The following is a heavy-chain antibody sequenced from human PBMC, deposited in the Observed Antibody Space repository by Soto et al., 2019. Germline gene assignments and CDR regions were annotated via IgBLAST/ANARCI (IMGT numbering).Heavy chain of an antibody. Sequence: PGESLKISCAASGFTFSNYAMNWVRQAPGKGLEWVSTIGGSGAPTYYADSVRGRFTISRDNPKNTLYLQMNSLRDEDTAVYFCASKLTFGSSSEYWGKGTLVTVS. D-gene: IGHD3-10*01. CDR3: ASKLTFGSSSEY. J-gene: IGHJ4*02. CDR1: GFTFSNYA. CDR2: IGGSGAPT. V-gene: IGHV3-23*01.